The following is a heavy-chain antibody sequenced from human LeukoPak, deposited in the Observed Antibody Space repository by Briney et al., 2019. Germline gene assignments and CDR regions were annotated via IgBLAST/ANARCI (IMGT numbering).Heavy chain of an antibody. CDR1: GGSISSSSYY. J-gene: IGHJ4*02. D-gene: IGHD4-23*01. CDR2: IYYSGST. CDR3: ARVRNDYGGNSDYIPFDY. Sequence: PSETLSLTCTVSGGSISSSSYYWGRIRQPPGKGLEWIGSIYYSGSTYYNPSLKSRVTISVDTSKNQFSLKLSSVTAADTAVYYCARVRNDYGGNSDYIPFDYWGQGTLVTVSS. V-gene: IGHV4-39*07.